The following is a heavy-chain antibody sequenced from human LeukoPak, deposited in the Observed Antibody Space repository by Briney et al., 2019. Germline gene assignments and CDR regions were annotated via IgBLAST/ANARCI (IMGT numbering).Heavy chain of an antibody. CDR2: IYYTGNT. J-gene: IGHJ6*03. D-gene: IGHD4-17*01. Sequence: PSETLSLTCAVSGGSITSSNWWSWVRPPPGKGLEWIGEIYYTGNTNYNPSLKSRVTISVDKSNNQFSLNLSSVTAADTAVYYCARLRPKLLYYYYYMDVWGKGTTVTISS. V-gene: IGHV4-4*02. CDR1: GGSITSSNW. CDR3: ARLRPKLLYYYYYMDV.